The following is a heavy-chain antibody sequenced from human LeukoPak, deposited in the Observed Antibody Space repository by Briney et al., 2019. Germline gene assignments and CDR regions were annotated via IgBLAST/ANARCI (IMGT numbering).Heavy chain of an antibody. Sequence: GESLRLSCAASGFTFSSYGMHWVRQAPGKVLEWDAVIRYDGSNKYHADSVKGRFTISRDNSKNTLYLQMNSLRAEDTAVYYCARDSSDIVVVPAAMWGGYFDYWGQGTLVTVSS. CDR3: ARDSSDIVVVPAAMWGGYFDY. J-gene: IGHJ4*02. CDR2: IRYDGSNK. CDR1: GFTFSSYG. D-gene: IGHD2-2*01. V-gene: IGHV3-33*01.